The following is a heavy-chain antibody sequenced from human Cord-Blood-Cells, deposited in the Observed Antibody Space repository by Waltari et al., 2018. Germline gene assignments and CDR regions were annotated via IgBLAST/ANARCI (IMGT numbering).Heavy chain of an antibody. CDR2: IIPIFGTA. D-gene: IGHD2-21*02. Sequence: VQLVQSGAEVKKPGSSVKVSCKASGGTFSSYAISWVRQAPGQGLEWMGGIIPIFGTANYAQKFQGRVTITADESTSTAYMELSSLRSEDTAVYYCARVVVVTAIPYYYYGMDVWGQGTTATVAS. J-gene: IGHJ6*02. V-gene: IGHV1-69*01. CDR3: ARVVVVTAIPYYYYGMDV. CDR1: GGTFSSYA.